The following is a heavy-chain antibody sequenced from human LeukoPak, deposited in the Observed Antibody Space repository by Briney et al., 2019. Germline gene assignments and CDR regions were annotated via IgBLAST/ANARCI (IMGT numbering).Heavy chain of an antibody. D-gene: IGHD2-2*01. V-gene: IGHV3-21*01. CDR1: GFTFSTYS. J-gene: IGHJ3*02. Sequence: GGSLRLSCAASGFTFSTYSMNWDRQAPGKGLEWVSSISSSSTYIYYADSVKGRFTISRDNAKNSLSLQMNSLTAEDTAVYYCARVNPQRPDCSSTSCFVDAFDIWGQGTMVTVSS. CDR2: ISSSSTYI. CDR3: ARVNPQRPDCSSTSCFVDAFDI.